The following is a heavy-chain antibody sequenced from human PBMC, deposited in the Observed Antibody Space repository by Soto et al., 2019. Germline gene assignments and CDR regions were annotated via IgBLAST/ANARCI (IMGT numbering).Heavy chain of an antibody. CDR3: ARAQGYCSTTSCLDLGGWFDP. V-gene: IGHV3-23*01. D-gene: IGHD2-2*01. CDR1: GFTFSSYG. CDR2: ISGSGSNT. J-gene: IGHJ5*02. Sequence: GSLRLSCAASGFTFSSYGMSWVRQAPGKGLEWVSGISGSGSNTYYADSVKGRFTISRDNSKNTLYLQMNSLRAEDTAIYYCARAQGYCSTTSCLDLGGWFDPWGQGIMVTVSS.